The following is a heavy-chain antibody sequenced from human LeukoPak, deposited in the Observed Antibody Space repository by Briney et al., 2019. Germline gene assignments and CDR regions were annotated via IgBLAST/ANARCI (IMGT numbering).Heavy chain of an antibody. CDR2: INPNSGGT. CDR3: ARTAAYCGGDCFDY. J-gene: IGHJ4*02. Sequence: GASVKVSCKASGYTFTGYYMHWVRQAPGQGLEWMGWINPNSGGTNYAQKFQGRVTMTRDTSISTAYMELSRLRSDDTAVYYCARTAAYCGGDCFDYWGQGTLVTVSS. V-gene: IGHV1-2*02. CDR1: GYTFTGYY. D-gene: IGHD2-21*01.